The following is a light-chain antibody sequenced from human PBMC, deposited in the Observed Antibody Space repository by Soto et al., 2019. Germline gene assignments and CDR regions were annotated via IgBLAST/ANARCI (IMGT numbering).Light chain of an antibody. CDR3: QQYNNWPWT. V-gene: IGKV3-15*01. CDR2: GAS. CDR1: QSVSSN. Sequence: VMTQSPPTMYVSQGERASISCRASQSVSSNLAWYQQKPGQAPRLLIYGASTRATGIPARFSGSGSGTEFTLTISSLQSEDFAVYYCQQYNNWPWTFGQGTKVDIK. J-gene: IGKJ1*01.